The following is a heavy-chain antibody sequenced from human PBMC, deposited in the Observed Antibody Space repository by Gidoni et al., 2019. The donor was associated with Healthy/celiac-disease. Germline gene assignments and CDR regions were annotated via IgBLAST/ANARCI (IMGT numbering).Heavy chain of an antibody. CDR1: GGSIRSSSYY. CDR2: IYYSGST. Sequence: QLQLQESGPGLVKPSETLSLTCTVSGGSIRSSSYYWGWIRQPPGKGLEWIGSIYYSGSTYYNPSLKSRVTISVDTSKNQFSLKLSSVTAADTAVYYCAVTMADTYYYYMDVWGKGTTVTVSS. J-gene: IGHJ6*03. D-gene: IGHD3-10*01. CDR3: AVTMADTYYYYMDV. V-gene: IGHV4-39*01.